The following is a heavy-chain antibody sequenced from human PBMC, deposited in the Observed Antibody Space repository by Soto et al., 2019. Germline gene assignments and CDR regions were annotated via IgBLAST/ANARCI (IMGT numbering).Heavy chain of an antibody. D-gene: IGHD1-1*01. Sequence: SGPTLVNPTQTLTLTCTFSGFSLSTSGVGVGWIRQPPGKALEWLGITFWDDDKRYRPSLKRRLSITKDTSRNQLVLTMTNMDPVDTATYYCAHLPWKELWPRAPVVNWGQGTPVTVSS. J-gene: IGHJ4*02. CDR3: AHLPWKELWPRAPVVN. CDR1: GFSLSTSGVG. V-gene: IGHV2-5*02. CDR2: TFWDDDK.